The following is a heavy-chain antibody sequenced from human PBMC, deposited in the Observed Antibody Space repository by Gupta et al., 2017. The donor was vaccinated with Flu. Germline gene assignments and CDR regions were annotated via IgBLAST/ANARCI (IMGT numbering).Heavy chain of an antibody. CDR1: GGPMDSCY. J-gene: IGHJ4*02. CDR2: IYHSGST. CDR3: AGSGNYNYYDF. D-gene: IGHD4-4*01. Sequence: GGPMDSCYWTWCRQRPGKRLSWVGYIYHSGSTNYNPSLKSRIIMSVDRSKNQVSQRLSSVTAADTAVYYCAGSGNYNYYDFWGQGTLVTVSS. V-gene: IGHV4-59*01.